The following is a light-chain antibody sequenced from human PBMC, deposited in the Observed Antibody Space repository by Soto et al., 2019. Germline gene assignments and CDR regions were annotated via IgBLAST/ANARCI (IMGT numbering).Light chain of an antibody. V-gene: IGLV2-11*01. CDR1: TSDVGAYNF. CDR2: DVT. J-gene: IGLJ3*02. CDR3: CSYAGTYSWV. Sequence: QSALTQPRSVSGSPGQSVTISCTGTTSDVGAYNFVSWYQPHPGKAPKLIIYDVTGRPAGVPDRFSGSKSGISASLTISGLQTEDEADYYCCSYAGTYSWVFGGGTQRTVL.